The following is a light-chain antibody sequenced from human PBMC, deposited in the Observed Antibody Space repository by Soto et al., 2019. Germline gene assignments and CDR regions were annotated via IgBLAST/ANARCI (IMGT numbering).Light chain of an antibody. CDR1: QDISNY. Sequence: DIQMTQSPSSLSASVGDRVTITCRTSQDISNYLAWYQQKPGKVPKLLIYAASSLRSGVPSRFTASAFGTDFTLTISSLQPEDVATYYCQHYGRAPAPWTFGQGTQVDI. V-gene: IGKV1-27*01. J-gene: IGKJ1*01. CDR2: AAS. CDR3: QHYGRAPAPWT.